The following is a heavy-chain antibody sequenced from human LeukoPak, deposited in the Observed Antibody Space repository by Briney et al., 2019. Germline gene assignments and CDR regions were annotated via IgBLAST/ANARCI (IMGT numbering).Heavy chain of an antibody. J-gene: IGHJ4*02. D-gene: IGHD1-1*01. V-gene: IGHV3-23*01. CDR2: ISGSGGST. Sequence: PGGSLRLSCAASGFTFSSYAMSWVRQAPGKGLEWVSAISGSGGSTYYADPVKGRFTISRDNSKNTLYLQMNSLRAEDTAVYYCAKDPTGTTYYFDYWGQGTLVTVSS. CDR1: GFTFSSYA. CDR3: AKDPTGTTYYFDY.